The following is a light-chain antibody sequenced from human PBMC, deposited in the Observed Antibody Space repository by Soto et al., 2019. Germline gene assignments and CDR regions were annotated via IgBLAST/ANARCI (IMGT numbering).Light chain of an antibody. CDR1: SSNIGAGYD. Sequence: QSVLTQPPSVSGAPGQRVTISCTGSSSNIGAGYDVHWYQQLPGTAPKLLIYGNSNRPSVVPDRFSGSTSGTSASLASTGLQAEDEADYYCQSYDSSLSGAVFGGGTKLTVL. CDR3: QSYDSSLSGAV. J-gene: IGLJ2*01. V-gene: IGLV1-40*01. CDR2: GNS.